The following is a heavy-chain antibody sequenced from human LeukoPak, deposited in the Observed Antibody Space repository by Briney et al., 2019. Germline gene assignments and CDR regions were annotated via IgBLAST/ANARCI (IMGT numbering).Heavy chain of an antibody. V-gene: IGHV3-23*01. Sequence: QAGGSLRLSCAASGFNFGSYSMTWVRQAPGKGLEWVSVISADSAATFYADSVKGRFTISRDNGRNTVFLQMSSLRAEDTALYYCARKSASGNYPLDYWGQGTLVTVSS. CDR1: GFNFGSYS. D-gene: IGHD3-10*01. CDR2: ISADSAAT. J-gene: IGHJ4*02. CDR3: ARKSASGNYPLDY.